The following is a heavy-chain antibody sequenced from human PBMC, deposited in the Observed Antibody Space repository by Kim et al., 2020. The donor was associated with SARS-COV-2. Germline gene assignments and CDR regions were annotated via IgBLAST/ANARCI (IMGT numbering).Heavy chain of an antibody. CDR3: ASQQRSSSQTRGSLWY. V-gene: IGHV4-39*01. J-gene: IGHJ4*02. CDR1: GGSISSSSYY. CDR2: IYYSGST. Sequence: SETLSLTCTVSGGSISSSSYYWGWIRQPPGKGLEWIGSIYYSGSTYYNPSLKSRVTISVDTSKNQFSLKLSSVTAADTAVYYCASQQRSSSQTRGSLWYWGQGTLVTVSS. D-gene: IGHD6-13*01.